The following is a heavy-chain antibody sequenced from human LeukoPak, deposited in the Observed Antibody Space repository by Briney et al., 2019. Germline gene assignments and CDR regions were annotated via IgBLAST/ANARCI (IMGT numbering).Heavy chain of an antibody. V-gene: IGHV4-61*02. D-gene: IGHD3-22*01. CDR3: VGYGITMIVSDY. Sequence: PSQTLSLTCTVSGGSISSGSYYWSWIRQPAGKGLEWIGRIYTSGSTNYNPSLKSRVTISVDTSKNQFSLKLSSVTAADTAVYYCVGYGITMIVSDYWGQGTLVTVSS. CDR2: IYTSGST. CDR1: GGSISSGSYY. J-gene: IGHJ4*02.